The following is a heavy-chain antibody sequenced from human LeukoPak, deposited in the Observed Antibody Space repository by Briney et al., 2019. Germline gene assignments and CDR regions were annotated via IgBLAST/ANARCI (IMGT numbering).Heavy chain of an antibody. CDR1: GGTFSRDT. V-gene: IGHV1-69*04. J-gene: IGHJ4*02. CDR3: AREGHRHYDSSGYKW. CDR2: IIPILGIT. Sequence: KVSSKAYGGTFSRDTITWVRQDPGQRLEWMGNIIPILGITNYAQKFQSRVTITADKSTSTAYTELSSLRSEDTAVYYCAREGHRHYDSSGYKWWGQGTLVTVSS. D-gene: IGHD3-22*01.